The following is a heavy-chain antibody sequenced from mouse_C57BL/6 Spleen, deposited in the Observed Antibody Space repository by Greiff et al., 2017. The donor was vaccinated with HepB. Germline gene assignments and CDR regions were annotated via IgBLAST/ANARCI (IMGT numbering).Heavy chain of an antibody. CDR1: GYAFTNYL. D-gene: IGHD2-2*01. CDR2: INPGSGGT. CDR3: ASYGYDYFDY. V-gene: IGHV1-54*01. Sequence: QVQLQQSGAELVRPGTSVKVSCKASGYAFTNYLIEWVKQRPGQGLEWIGVINPGSGGTNYNEKFKGKATLTADKSSSTAYMQLSSLTSEDSAVYFCASYGYDYFDYWGQGTTLTVSS. J-gene: IGHJ2*01.